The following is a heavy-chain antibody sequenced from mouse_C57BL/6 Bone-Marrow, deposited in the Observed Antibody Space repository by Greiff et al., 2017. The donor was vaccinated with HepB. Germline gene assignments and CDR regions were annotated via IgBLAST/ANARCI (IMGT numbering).Heavy chain of an antibody. CDR3: AKSTMIRKFAY. D-gene: IGHD2-4*01. J-gene: IGHJ3*01. CDR2: ILPGSGST. V-gene: IGHV1-9*01. CDR1: GYTFTGYW. Sequence: QVQLQQSGAELMKPGASVKLSCKATGYTFTGYWIEWVKQRPGHGLEWIGEILPGSGSTNYNEKFKGKATFTADTSYNTAYMQLSSLTTEDSAIYYCAKSTMIRKFAYWGQGTLVTVSA.